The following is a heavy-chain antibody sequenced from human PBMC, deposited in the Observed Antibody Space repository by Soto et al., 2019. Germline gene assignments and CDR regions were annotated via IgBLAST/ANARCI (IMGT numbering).Heavy chain of an antibody. Sequence: AESLKISCTGSGYSFTIYWISGVRQMPGKGLEWMGRIDPSDSYTNYSPSFQGHVTISADKSISTAYLQWSSLKASDTAMYYCARIDGVSKSNYYYYYGMDVWGQGTTVTVSS. CDR3: ARIDGVSKSNYYYYYGMDV. CDR1: GYSFTIYW. J-gene: IGHJ6*02. V-gene: IGHV5-10-1*01. CDR2: IDPSDSYT. D-gene: IGHD2-8*01.